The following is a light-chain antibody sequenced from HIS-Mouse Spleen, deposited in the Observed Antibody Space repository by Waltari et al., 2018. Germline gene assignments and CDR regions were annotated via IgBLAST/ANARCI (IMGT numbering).Light chain of an antibody. CDR3: SSYTSSSFNVV. V-gene: IGLV2-14*03. CDR1: SSDVGGYNY. CDR2: DVS. J-gene: IGLJ2*01. Sequence: QSALTQPASVSGSPGQSITISCTGTSSDVGGYNYVPWYKQHPGKAPKLMIYDVSNRPSGVSNRFSGSKSGNTASLTISGLQAEDEADYYCSSYTSSSFNVVFGGGTKLTVL.